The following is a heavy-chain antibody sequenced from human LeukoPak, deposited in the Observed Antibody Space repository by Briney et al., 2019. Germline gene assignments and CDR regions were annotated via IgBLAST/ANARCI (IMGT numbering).Heavy chain of an antibody. J-gene: IGHJ4*02. CDR2: IYYSGST. CDR1: GGSVSSGSYY. CDR3: ARFSPRNSFDY. V-gene: IGHV4-61*01. Sequence: SETLSLTCTVSGGSVSSGSYYWSWLRQPPGKGLEWIGYIYYSGSTNYNPSLKSRVTISVDTSKNQFSLKLSSVTAADTAVYYCARFSPRNSFDYWGQGALVTVSS.